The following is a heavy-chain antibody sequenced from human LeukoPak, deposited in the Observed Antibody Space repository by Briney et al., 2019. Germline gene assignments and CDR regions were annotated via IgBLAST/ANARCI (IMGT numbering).Heavy chain of an antibody. CDR1: GFTFINYR. D-gene: IGHD6-25*01. J-gene: IGHJ3*01. CDR3: ARDEIPSGT. Sequence: GGSLRLSCAASGFTFINYRMNWVRQAPGKGLEWVSSISSSNIYRYYADSVKGRFTISRDNSRSTVDLQMNSLRVEDTGIYYCARDEIPSGTWGQGTMVIVSS. CDR2: ISSSNIYR. V-gene: IGHV3-21*04.